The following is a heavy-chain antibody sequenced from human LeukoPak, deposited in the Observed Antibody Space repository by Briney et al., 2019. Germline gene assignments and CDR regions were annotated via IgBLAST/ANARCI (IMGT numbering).Heavy chain of an antibody. CDR3: ARNFEYCGGDCYDY. Sequence: GESLKISCKGSGYSFTSYWIGWVRQLPGKGLEWMGIIYPGDSDTRYSPSFQGQVTTSADKSISTAYLQWSSLKASDTAIYYCARNFEYCGGDCYDYWGQGTLVTVSS. J-gene: IGHJ4*02. V-gene: IGHV5-51*01. CDR1: GYSFTSYW. CDR2: IYPGDSDT. D-gene: IGHD2-21*02.